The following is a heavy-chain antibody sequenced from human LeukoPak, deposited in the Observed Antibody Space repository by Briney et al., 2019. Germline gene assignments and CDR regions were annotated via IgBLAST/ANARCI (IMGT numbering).Heavy chain of an antibody. V-gene: IGHV3-21*01. J-gene: IGHJ4*02. CDR1: GFTFSSYS. D-gene: IGHD6-19*01. CDR3: AKNQGSGWYGFDY. CDR2: ISSSSSYI. Sequence: GGSLRLSCAASGFTFSSYSMNWVRQAPGKGLEWVSSISSSSSYIYYADSVKGRFTISRDNAKNSLYLQMNSLRAEDTAVYYCAKNQGSGWYGFDYWGQGTLVTVSS.